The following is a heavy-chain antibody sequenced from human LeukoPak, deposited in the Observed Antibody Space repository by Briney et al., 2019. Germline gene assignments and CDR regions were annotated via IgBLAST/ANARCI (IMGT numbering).Heavy chain of an antibody. J-gene: IGHJ4*02. CDR2: ISTYNGFT. Sequence: ASVKVSCKASGYTFTSYGVSWVRQAPGQGLEWMGWISTYNGFTNYAQKLQGRVTVTTDTSTSTAYMELRSLRSDDTAVYYCARVPGARIAAAGTGDYWGQGTLVTVSS. V-gene: IGHV1-18*01. CDR1: GYTFTSYG. D-gene: IGHD6-13*01. CDR3: ARVPGARIAAAGTGDY.